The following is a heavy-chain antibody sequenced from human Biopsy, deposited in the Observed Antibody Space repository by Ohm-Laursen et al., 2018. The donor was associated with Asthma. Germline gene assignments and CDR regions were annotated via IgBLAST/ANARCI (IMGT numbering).Heavy chain of an antibody. V-gene: IGHV4-59*11. CDR2: VSHTGST. CDR3: ARLADCSGGACYSYGWFDP. CDR1: GGSIRSHD. Sequence: SETLSLTCTVSGGSIRSHDWTWIRLPPGKGLEYIGDVSHTGSTNYNPSLKSRVTMSLDTSKNQFSPRLTSVTPADTAVYYCARLADCSGGACYSYGWFDPWGHGTRVTVSS. J-gene: IGHJ5*02. D-gene: IGHD2-15*01.